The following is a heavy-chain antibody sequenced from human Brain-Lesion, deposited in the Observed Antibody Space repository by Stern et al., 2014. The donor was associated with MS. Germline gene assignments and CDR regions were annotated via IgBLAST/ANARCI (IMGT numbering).Heavy chain of an antibody. J-gene: IGHJ4*02. CDR2: INPNSGGT. V-gene: IGHV1-2*04. CDR3: ARGGRYYADY. D-gene: IGHD2-2*01. Sequence: VQLVESGAEVKKPGASVRVSCVASGNSFTHFYIHWVRQAPGQGLEWMGWINPNSGGTKFAQKFQGWVTITRDTSMTTAYMEVTSLTSDDTAVYYCARGGRYYADYWGQGTLVTVSS. CDR1: GNSFTHFY.